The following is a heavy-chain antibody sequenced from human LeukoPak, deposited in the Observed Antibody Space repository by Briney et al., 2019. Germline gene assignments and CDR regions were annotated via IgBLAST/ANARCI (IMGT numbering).Heavy chain of an antibody. Sequence: GGSLRLSCAASGFTVSSSYMYWVRQAPGKGLEWVSFFYRGDSTYYAESVRGRFTISRDNSKNTLYLLMNSLIPEDTAVYYCAREVVSSPSYFDSCGQGTLVTVSS. CDR3: AREVVSSPSYFDS. CDR2: FYRGDST. V-gene: IGHV3-53*01. CDR1: GFTVSSSY. D-gene: IGHD2-15*01. J-gene: IGHJ4*02.